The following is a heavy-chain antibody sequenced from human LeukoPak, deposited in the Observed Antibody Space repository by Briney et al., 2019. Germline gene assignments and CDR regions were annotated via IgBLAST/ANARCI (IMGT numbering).Heavy chain of an antibody. J-gene: IGHJ4*02. Sequence: GGSLRLSCAASGFTFSDYYMSWIRQAPGKGLEWVGRIKSKTDGGTTDYAAPVKGRFTISRDDSKNTVYLQMNSLKTEGTAVYYCTTVGYCTNGECYGFDYWGQGTLATVSS. D-gene: IGHD2-8*01. CDR3: TTVGYCTNGECYGFDY. CDR2: IKSKTDGGTT. CDR1: GFTFSDYY. V-gene: IGHV3-15*01.